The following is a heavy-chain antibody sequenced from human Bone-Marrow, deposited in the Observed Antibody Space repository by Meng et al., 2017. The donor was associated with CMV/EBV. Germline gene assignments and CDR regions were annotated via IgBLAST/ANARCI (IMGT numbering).Heavy chain of an antibody. CDR2: IYYSGST. V-gene: IGHV4-39*07. D-gene: IGHD3-10*01. Sequence: LREPGPGLVKPSETLSLTCTVAGGSISSSSYYWGWIRQPPGKGLEWIGSIYYSGSTYYNPSLKSRVTISVDTSKNQFSLKLSSVTAADTAVYYCARVLPPGNWFDPWGQGTLVTVSS. J-gene: IGHJ5*02. CDR1: GGSISSSSYY. CDR3: ARVLPPGNWFDP.